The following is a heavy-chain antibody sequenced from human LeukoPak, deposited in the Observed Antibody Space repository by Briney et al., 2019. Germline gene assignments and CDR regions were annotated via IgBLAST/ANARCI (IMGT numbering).Heavy chain of an antibody. Sequence: SQTLSLTCAISGDSVSSNSVSWNWIRQSPSRGLEWLGRTFYRSKWYNDYTSSVKSRITIKPDTSKNQFSLQLKSVTPEDTAVYYCARGDCSSGICYSDSAFDIWGQGTMVTVSS. CDR3: ARGDCSSGICYSDSAFDI. J-gene: IGHJ3*02. CDR2: TFYRSKWYN. V-gene: IGHV6-1*01. D-gene: IGHD2-15*01. CDR1: GDSVSSNSVS.